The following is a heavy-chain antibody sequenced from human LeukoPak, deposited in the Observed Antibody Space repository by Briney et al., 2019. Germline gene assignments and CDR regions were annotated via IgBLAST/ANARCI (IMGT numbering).Heavy chain of an antibody. J-gene: IGHJ3*02. D-gene: IGHD3-22*01. Sequence: TGGSLRLSXAASGFTFSSYAMSWVRQAPGKGLEWVSDISGSGGSTYYADSVKGRFTISRDNSKNTLYLQMNSLRAEDTAVYYCAKDSKAYYYDSSGTPDIWGQGTMVTVSS. CDR2: ISGSGGST. V-gene: IGHV3-23*01. CDR1: GFTFSSYA. CDR3: AKDSKAYYYDSSGTPDI.